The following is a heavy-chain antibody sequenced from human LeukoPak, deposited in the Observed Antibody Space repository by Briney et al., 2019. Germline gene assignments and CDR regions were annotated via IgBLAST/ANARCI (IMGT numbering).Heavy chain of an antibody. CDR3: ARQLGDGYNLVYCFDP. D-gene: IGHD5-24*01. J-gene: IGHJ5*02. Sequence: PSETLSLTCTVSGGPISSSSYYWGWTRQSPGKGLEWIGSVYYTGSTQDNPSLKGRVTISEDTSKSHFPLKLTSVAAEDTAVYYCARQLGDGYNLVYCFDPWGQGTLVTVSS. V-gene: IGHV4-39*01. CDR1: GGPISSSSYY. CDR2: VYYTGST.